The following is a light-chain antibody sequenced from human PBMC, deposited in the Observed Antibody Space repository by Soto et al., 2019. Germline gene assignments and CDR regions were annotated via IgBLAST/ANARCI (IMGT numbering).Light chain of an antibody. CDR3: QSYDTSLRVVV. CDR2: GNF. CDR1: SSNIGAGYD. Sequence: QAVVTQPPSVSGAPGQRVTISCTGSSSNIGAGYDVHWYQQLPGTAPKLLIYGNFYRPSGVPDRFSGSTSGTSASLAITGLQTEDEADYFCQSYDTSLRVVVFAGGTQLTVL. J-gene: IGLJ2*01. V-gene: IGLV1-40*01.